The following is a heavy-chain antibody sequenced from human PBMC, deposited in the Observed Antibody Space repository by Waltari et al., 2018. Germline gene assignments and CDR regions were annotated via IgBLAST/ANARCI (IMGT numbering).Heavy chain of an antibody. CDR2: IVRDGSIT. J-gene: IGHJ4*02. D-gene: IGHD3-10*01. CDR3: ARDYYYSIDY. V-gene: IGHV3-74*01. Sequence: EVQLVESGGGLVQPGGSGGLPCAASGFSFVSYWMNWVRQAQGKGLVWVSRIVRDGSITSYADSVKGRFTISRDNAKNTLYLQMNSLRDEDTAVYYCARDYYYSIDYWGQGTVVTVSS. CDR1: GFSFVSYW.